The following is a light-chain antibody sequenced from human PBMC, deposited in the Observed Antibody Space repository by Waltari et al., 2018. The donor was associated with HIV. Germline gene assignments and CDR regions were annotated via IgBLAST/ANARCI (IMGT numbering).Light chain of an antibody. CDR3: AAWDDSLNAWV. J-gene: IGLJ3*02. CDR1: SSKVGSNI. CDR2: SNN. Sequence: QSVLAQPPSASGTPGQRVTIPCSGSSSKVGSNIVNWYQQVPGTAPQRLIYSNNQRPSVVPDRCSGSNSGTSASLAISGLQSEDEADYYCAAWDDSLNAWVFGGGTKLTVL. V-gene: IGLV1-44*01.